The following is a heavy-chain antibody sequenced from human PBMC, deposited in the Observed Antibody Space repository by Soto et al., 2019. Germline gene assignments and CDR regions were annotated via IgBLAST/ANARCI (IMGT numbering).Heavy chain of an antibody. CDR2: IGSGGSSI. CDR3: ASGYSGFRY. J-gene: IGHJ4*02. D-gene: IGHD5-12*01. CDR1: GFTFSDYE. Sequence: EVQLVESGGGLVQPGGSLRLSCAASGFTFSDYEMNWVRQAPGKGLEWVSYIGSGGSSIFYADPVEGRFTISRDNAKNSLYLHMNSLRAEDTSVYYCASGYSGFRYWGQGILVTVSS. V-gene: IGHV3-48*03.